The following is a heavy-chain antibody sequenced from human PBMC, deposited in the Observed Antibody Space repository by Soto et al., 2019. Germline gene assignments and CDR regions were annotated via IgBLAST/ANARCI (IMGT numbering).Heavy chain of an antibody. CDR2: IYTSGST. CDR3: ARQFSGWLQSRGYWYFDL. J-gene: IGHJ2*01. V-gene: IGHV4-4*07. Sequence: QVQLQESGPGLVKPSETLSLTCTVSGGSISSYYWSWIRQPAGKGLEWIGRIYTSGSTNYNPSLKSRVTMSVDTSKNQFSLKLSSVTAADTAVYYCARQFSGWLQSRGYWYFDLWGRGTLVTVSS. CDR1: GGSISSYY. D-gene: IGHD5-12*01.